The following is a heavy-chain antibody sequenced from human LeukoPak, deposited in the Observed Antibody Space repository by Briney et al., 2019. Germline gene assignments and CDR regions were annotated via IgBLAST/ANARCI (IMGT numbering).Heavy chain of an antibody. V-gene: IGHV1-18*01. CDR3: ARVARYSSSWYGYYFDY. D-gene: IGHD6-13*01. Sequence: ASVKVSCKASGHTFTSYGISGVRQAPGQGLEWMGWISAYNGNTNYAQKLQGRVTMTTDTSTSTAYMELRSLRSDDTAVYYCARVARYSSSWYGYYFDYWGQGTLVTVSS. CDR2: ISAYNGNT. J-gene: IGHJ4*02. CDR1: GHTFTSYG.